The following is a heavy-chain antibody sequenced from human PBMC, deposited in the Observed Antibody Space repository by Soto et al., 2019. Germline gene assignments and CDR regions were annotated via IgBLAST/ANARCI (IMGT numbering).Heavy chain of an antibody. CDR2: ISYTGTT. J-gene: IGHJ5*02. V-gene: IGHV4-61*01. D-gene: IGHD6-19*01. CDR1: GGSVSSGSYY. Sequence: SETLSLTCTVSGGSVSSGSYYWTWIRQPPGKGLEWIGYISYTGTTNYNPSLKSRVTISVDTSKNQFSLRLSSVTPADTALHYCAKLVAVAGTDDWFDPWGQGTLVTVSS. CDR3: AKLVAVAGTDDWFDP.